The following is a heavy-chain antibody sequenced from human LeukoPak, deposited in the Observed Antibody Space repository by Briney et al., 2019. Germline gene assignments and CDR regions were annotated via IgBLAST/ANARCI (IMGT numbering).Heavy chain of an antibody. CDR2: IKQDGSEK. CDR3: AKLPDGYSSGSHAFDI. Sequence: PGGSLRLSCAASGFTFSSYWMSWVRQAPGKGLEWVANIKQDGSEKYYVDSVKGRFTISRDNAKDSLYLQMNSLRAEDTAVYYCAKLPDGYSSGSHAFDIWGQGTMVTVSS. CDR1: GFTFSSYW. J-gene: IGHJ3*02. D-gene: IGHD6-19*01. V-gene: IGHV3-7*01.